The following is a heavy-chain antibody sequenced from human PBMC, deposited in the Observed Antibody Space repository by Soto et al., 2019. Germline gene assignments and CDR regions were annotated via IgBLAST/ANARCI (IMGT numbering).Heavy chain of an antibody. CDR1: GITINDYW. Sequence: PGGSLRLSCVASGITINDYWMSWVRQVPGKGLVWVSRIKNDGSVTSYADSVKGRLSISRDNAKNTLYLQMNSLRVEDTAVYYCVRGGGDYHDGNGYLGRHWGQGTLVTVSS. CDR2: IKNDGSVT. D-gene: IGHD5-18*01. CDR3: VRGGGDYHDGNGYLGRH. J-gene: IGHJ4*02. V-gene: IGHV3-74*01.